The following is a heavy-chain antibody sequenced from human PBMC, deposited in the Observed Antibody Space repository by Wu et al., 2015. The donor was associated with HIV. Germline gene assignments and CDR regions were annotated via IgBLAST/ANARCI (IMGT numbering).Heavy chain of an antibody. CDR1: GYIFADYG. CDR3: ARGHYYDTSSSPVY. Sequence: VQLVQSGGEVKKPGASVKVACKSSGYIFADYGIRWVRQAPGEGLEWMGWISAQNGNTKYAEKFQGRVTMTTETSSNTAYVELRSLRADDTAVYFCARGHYYDTSSSPVYWGPGTRVTVSS. D-gene: IGHD3-22*01. V-gene: IGHV1-18*01. J-gene: IGHJ4*02. CDR2: ISAQNGNT.